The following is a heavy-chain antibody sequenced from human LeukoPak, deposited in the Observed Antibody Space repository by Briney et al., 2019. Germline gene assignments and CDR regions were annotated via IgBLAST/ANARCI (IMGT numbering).Heavy chain of an antibody. CDR1: GFTFNRFG. Sequence: PGGSLRLSCTASGFTFNRFGMNWVRQAPGKGLEWVSYISSSGSTIYYADSVKGRFTLSRDNTKNSLFLHMNNLRAEDTAVYYCARDPGYWAVYYFDYWAQGTLVTVSS. V-gene: IGHV3-48*04. CDR3: ARDPGYWAVYYFDY. D-gene: IGHD2-8*02. J-gene: IGHJ4*02. CDR2: ISSSGSTI.